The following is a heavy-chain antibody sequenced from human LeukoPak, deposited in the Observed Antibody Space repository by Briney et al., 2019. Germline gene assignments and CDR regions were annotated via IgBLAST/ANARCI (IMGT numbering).Heavy chain of an antibody. V-gene: IGHV3-11*01. Sequence: PGGSLRLSCAASGFTFSDYYMSWIRQAPGKGLEWVSYISSSGSTIHYADSVKGRFTISRDNAKNSLYLQMNSLRAEDTAVYYCARSVVVVAATPLVVWGKGTTVTISS. J-gene: IGHJ6*04. CDR1: GFTFSDYY. CDR2: ISSSGSTI. D-gene: IGHD2-15*01. CDR3: ARSVVVVAATPLVV.